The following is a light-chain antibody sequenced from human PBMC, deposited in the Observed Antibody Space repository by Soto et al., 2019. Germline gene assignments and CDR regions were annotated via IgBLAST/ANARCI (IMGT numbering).Light chain of an antibody. J-gene: IGLJ2*01. V-gene: IGLV2-11*01. CDR1: SSDVGGYNY. CDR3: CSYAGNYTFV. CDR2: AVS. Sequence: QSALTQPRSLSGSPGQSVTISCTGTSSDVGGYNYVSWYQQHPGKAPKLMIYAVSKRPSGVPDRFSGSKSGNTASLTISGLQAEDEADYYCCSYAGNYTFVFGGGTKLTVL.